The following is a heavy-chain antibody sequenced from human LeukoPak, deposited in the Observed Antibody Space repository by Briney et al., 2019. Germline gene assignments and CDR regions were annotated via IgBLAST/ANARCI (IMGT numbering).Heavy chain of an antibody. J-gene: IGHJ4*02. V-gene: IGHV3-23*01. Sequence: PGGSLTLSCAASGFTFSSYAMSWVRQAPGKGLEWVSAISGSGGSTYYADSVKGRFTISRDNSKNTLYLQMNSLRAEDTAVYYCAKGEYYYGSGSYSVFDYWGQGTLVTVSS. D-gene: IGHD3-10*01. CDR1: GFTFSSYA. CDR2: ISGSGGST. CDR3: AKGEYYYGSGSYSVFDY.